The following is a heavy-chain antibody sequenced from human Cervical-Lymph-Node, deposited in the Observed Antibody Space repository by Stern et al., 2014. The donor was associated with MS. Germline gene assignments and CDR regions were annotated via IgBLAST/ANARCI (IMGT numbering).Heavy chain of an antibody. CDR1: GDTFTSHY. J-gene: IGHJ4*02. Sequence: QVQLVQSGAEVTKPGASVKVSCKASGDTFTSHYMHWVRQAPGPGLEWMGIINPSGDGTTYAQKFQGRLTMTRDTSTSTVYMELSSLRSEDTAVYYCTRPLAGTTLLFDYWGQGTLVTVSS. V-gene: IGHV1-46*01. D-gene: IGHD1-1*01. CDR3: TRPLAGTTLLFDY. CDR2: INPSGDGT.